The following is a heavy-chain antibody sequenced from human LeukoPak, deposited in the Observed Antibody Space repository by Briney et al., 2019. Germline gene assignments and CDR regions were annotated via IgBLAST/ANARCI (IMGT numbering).Heavy chain of an antibody. CDR3: ARESGEDDILTGYTFDY. Sequence: SETLSLTCAVSGGSISSSNWWSWVRQPPGKGLEWIGEIYHSGSTNYNPSLKSRVTISVDKSKNQFSLKLSSVTAADTAVYYCARESGEDDILTGYTFDYWGQGTLVTVSS. D-gene: IGHD3-9*01. J-gene: IGHJ4*02. CDR1: GGSISSSNW. CDR2: IYHSGST. V-gene: IGHV4-4*02.